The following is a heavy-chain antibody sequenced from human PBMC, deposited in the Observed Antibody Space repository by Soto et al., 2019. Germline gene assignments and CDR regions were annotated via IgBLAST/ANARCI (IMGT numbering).Heavy chain of an antibody. CDR2: INHSGST. CDR3: ARGGIYFDWFWGHYYFDY. J-gene: IGHJ4*02. V-gene: IGHV4-34*01. CDR1: GGSFSGYY. Sequence: ETLSLTCAVYGGSFSGYYWSWIRQPPGKGLEWIGEINHSGSTNYNPSLKSRVTISVDTSKNQFSLKLSSVTAADTAVYYCARGGIYFDWFWGHYYFDYWGQGTLVTVSS. D-gene: IGHD3-9*01.